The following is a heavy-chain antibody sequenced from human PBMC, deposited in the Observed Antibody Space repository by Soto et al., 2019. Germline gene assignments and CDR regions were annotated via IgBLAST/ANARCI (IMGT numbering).Heavy chain of an antibody. V-gene: IGHV3-13*01. CDR3: AKADDGGTHFEN. D-gene: IGHD4-17*01. CDR2: IGSAGDT. CDR1: GFTVSRYD. Sequence: EVQLVEPGGGLVQPGGSLRLSCAASGFTVSRYDMHWVRQATGKGLEWVSVIGSAGDTYYPGSVKGRFTISRENAQNSLYLQMTSLRAEDTAVYYCAKADDGGTHFENWGQGTLVTVSS. J-gene: IGHJ4*02.